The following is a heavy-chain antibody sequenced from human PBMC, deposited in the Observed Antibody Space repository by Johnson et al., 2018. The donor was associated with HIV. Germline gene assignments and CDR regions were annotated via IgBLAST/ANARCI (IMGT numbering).Heavy chain of an antibody. CDR3: GRSRVDIVVVAGAFDI. J-gene: IGHJ3*02. D-gene: IGHD2-15*01. CDR2: ISYDGSNK. V-gene: IGHV3-30*03. Sequence: QVQLVESGGGVVQPGRSLRLSCVGSGFTFSSYGMHWVRQAPGKGLEWVAVISYDGSNKYYADSVKGRFTISRDNSKNTLYLQMNSLRAEDTAVYYCGRSRVDIVVVAGAFDIWGQGTMVTVSS. CDR1: GFTFSSYG.